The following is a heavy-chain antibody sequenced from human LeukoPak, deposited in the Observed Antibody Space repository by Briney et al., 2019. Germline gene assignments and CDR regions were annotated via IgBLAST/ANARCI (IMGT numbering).Heavy chain of an antibody. CDR3: ASTVTTPYYYYGMDV. CDR2: ISAYNGNT. Sequence: ASVKVSCKASGYTFTSYGISWVRQAPGQGLEGMGWISAYNGNTNYAQKLQGRVTMTTDTSTSTAYMELRSLRSDDTAVYYCASTVTTPYYYYGMDVWGQGTTVTVSS. CDR1: GYTFTSYG. D-gene: IGHD4-17*01. V-gene: IGHV1-18*01. J-gene: IGHJ6*02.